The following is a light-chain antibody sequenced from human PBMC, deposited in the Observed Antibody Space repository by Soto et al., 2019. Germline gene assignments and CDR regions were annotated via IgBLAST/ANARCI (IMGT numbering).Light chain of an antibody. Sequence: QSVLTQPPSASGTPGHRVTISCSGSSSNIGSNYVYWYQQLPGTNPKLLIYRNNQPPAAGPDRFSGSKSGTSASLAIRGLRSEDGSDCYCAAWDGSLSSHLVFGGGTKLTVL. J-gene: IGLJ2*01. CDR3: AAWDGSLSSHLV. V-gene: IGLV1-47*01. CDR2: RNN. CDR1: SSNIGSNY.